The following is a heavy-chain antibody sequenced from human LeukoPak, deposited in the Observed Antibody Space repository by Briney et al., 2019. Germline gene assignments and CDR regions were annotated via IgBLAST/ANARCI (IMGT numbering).Heavy chain of an antibody. J-gene: IGHJ4*02. D-gene: IGHD3-22*01. CDR3: AAGYDSSGYYVRYFEY. Sequence: GRSLRLSCAASGFTFDDYAMHWPRQAPGKGLEWVSGINWNSGIIGYADSVKGRFTISRDNAKNSLYPQMNSLRTEDTALYYCAAGYDSSGYYVRYFEYWGQGTLVTVSS. V-gene: IGHV3-9*01. CDR1: GFTFDDYA. CDR2: INWNSGII.